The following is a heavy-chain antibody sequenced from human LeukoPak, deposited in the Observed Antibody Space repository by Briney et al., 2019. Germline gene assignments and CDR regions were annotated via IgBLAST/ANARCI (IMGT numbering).Heavy chain of an antibody. CDR2: VSDSGGST. D-gene: IGHD7-27*01. J-gene: IGHJ5*02. V-gene: IGHV3-23*01. CDR1: RFTFSNYA. Sequence: GGSLRLSCAASRFTFSNYAMIWVRQAPGKGLEWVSAVSDSGGSTYYADSVKGRFTISRDNSKNTLYLQMNSLRAEDTAVYYCARDLTGFDPWGQGTLVTVSS. CDR3: ARDLTGFDP.